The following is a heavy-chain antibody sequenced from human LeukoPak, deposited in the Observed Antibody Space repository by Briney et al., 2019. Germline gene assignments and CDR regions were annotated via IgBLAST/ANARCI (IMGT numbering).Heavy chain of an antibody. V-gene: IGHV3-23*01. CDR3: AKDDNTTAVAGTKVDY. Sequence: GGSLRLSCAASGFTFSSYAMSWVRQAPGKGLEWVSTISGSGDSTYYADSVKGRFIISRDNSKTTLYLQMNSLRAEDTAVYYCAKDDNTTAVAGTKVDYWGQGTLVTVSS. CDR1: GFTFSSYA. D-gene: IGHD6-19*01. CDR2: ISGSGDST. J-gene: IGHJ4*02.